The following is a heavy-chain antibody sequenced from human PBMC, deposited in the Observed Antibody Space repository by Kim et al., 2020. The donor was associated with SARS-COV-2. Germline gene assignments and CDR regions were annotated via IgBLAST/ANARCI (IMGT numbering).Heavy chain of an antibody. D-gene: IGHD6-13*01. Sequence: SETLSLTCAVYGGSFSGYYWSWIRQPPGKGLEWIGEINHSGSTNYNPSLKSRVTISVDTSKNQFSLKLSSVTAADTAVYYCARRYSSSWTSPWKKNWFDPWGQGTLVTVSS. J-gene: IGHJ5*02. CDR3: ARRYSSSWTSPWKKNWFDP. CDR2: INHSGST. V-gene: IGHV4-34*01. CDR1: GGSFSGYY.